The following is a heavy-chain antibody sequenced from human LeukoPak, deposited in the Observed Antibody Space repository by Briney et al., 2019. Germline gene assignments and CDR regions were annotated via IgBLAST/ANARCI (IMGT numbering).Heavy chain of an antibody. CDR2: ISGFAGSI. V-gene: IGHV3-23*01. J-gene: IGHJ4*02. CDR3: ARGPSGYHNT. CDR1: GFTFSSFA. Sequence: GGSLRLSCAASGFTFSSFAMSWVRQAPEKGLEWVSSISGFAGSIYYADSVKGRFTISRDNSKNTLYLQMNSLRAEDTAVYYCARGPSGYHNTGGQGTLVTVSS. D-gene: IGHD5-12*01.